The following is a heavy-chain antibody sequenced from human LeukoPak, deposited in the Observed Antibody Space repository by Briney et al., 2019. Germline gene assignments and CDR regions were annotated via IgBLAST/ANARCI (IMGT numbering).Heavy chain of an antibody. CDR2: ISSSSSYI. CDR3: AKTRGYGSGYYQTKINFDY. Sequence: GGSLRLSCAASGFTFSSYSMNWVRQAPGKGLEWVSSISSSSSYIYYADSVKGRFTISRDNAKNSLYLQMNSLRAEDTAVYYCAKTRGYGSGYYQTKINFDYWGQGTLVTVSS. CDR1: GFTFSSYS. V-gene: IGHV3-21*04. J-gene: IGHJ4*02. D-gene: IGHD3-22*01.